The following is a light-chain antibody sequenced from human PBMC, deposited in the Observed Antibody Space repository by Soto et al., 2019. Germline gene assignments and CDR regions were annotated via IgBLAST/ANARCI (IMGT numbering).Light chain of an antibody. V-gene: IGKV3-15*01. CDR1: QSVSSN. CDR2: GAS. CDR3: QQYNNWPLT. Sequence: EIVITQSPATLSISPGERATLSCRASQSVSSNLAWYQQQPGQAPRLLIYGASTRVTGFPARFSGSGSGTEFTLTISSLQSEDFAVYYCQQYNNWPLTFGGGTKVDIK. J-gene: IGKJ4*01.